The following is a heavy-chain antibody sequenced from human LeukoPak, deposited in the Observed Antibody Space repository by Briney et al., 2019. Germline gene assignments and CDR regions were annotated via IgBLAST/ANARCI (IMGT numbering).Heavy chain of an antibody. D-gene: IGHD3-22*01. V-gene: IGHV4-4*07. Sequence: SETLSLTCTVSGGSISSYYWSWIRQPAGKGLEWIGRIYTSGSTNYNPSLKSRVTMSVDTSKNQFSLKLSSVTAADTAVYYCAIARERGYYHRDAFDIWGQGTMVTVSS. CDR2: IYTSGST. J-gene: IGHJ3*02. CDR3: AIARERGYYHRDAFDI. CDR1: GGSISSYY.